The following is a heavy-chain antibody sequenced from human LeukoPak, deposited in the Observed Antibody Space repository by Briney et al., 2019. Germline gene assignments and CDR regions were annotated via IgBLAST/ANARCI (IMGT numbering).Heavy chain of an antibody. J-gene: IGHJ4*02. CDR2: IYSDDST. CDR3: ARARSTAAGLFDY. CDR1: GFTFSSYW. Sequence: GGSLRPSCAASGFTFSSYWMTWVRQAPGKGLEWVSCIYSDDSTYYADAVKGRFTISRDNSKNMLYLQMNSLRVEDTAVYYCARARSTAAGLFDYWGQGILVIVSS. D-gene: IGHD6-13*01. V-gene: IGHV3-66*01.